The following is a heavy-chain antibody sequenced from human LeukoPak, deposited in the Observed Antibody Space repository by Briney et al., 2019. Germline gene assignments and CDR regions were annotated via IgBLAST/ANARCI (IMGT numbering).Heavy chain of an antibody. CDR1: GYTFTGYY. CDR3: ARERVDHVVVPAAEFDP. CDR2: INPNSGGT. D-gene: IGHD2-2*01. J-gene: IGHJ5*02. Sequence: ASVKVSCKASGYTFTGYYMHWVRQAPGQGLEWMGWINPNSGGTNHAQKFQGRVTMTRDTSISTAYMELSRLRSDDTAVYYCARERVDHVVVPAAEFDPWGQGTLVTVSS. V-gene: IGHV1-2*02.